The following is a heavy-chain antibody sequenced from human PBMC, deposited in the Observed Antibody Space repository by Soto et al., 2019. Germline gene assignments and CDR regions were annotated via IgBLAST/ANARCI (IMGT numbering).Heavy chain of an antibody. CDR3: ARHVYSPNDFWSGYYYYYGMDV. D-gene: IGHD3-3*01. V-gene: IGHV4-39*01. Sequence: SETLSLTCTVSGGSISSSSYYWGWIRQPPGKGLEWIGSIYYSGSTYYNPSLKSRVTISVDTSKNQFSLKLSSVTAADTAVYYCARHVYSPNDFWSGYYYYYGMDVWGQGTTVTVSS. CDR1: GGSISSSSYY. J-gene: IGHJ6*02. CDR2: IYYSGST.